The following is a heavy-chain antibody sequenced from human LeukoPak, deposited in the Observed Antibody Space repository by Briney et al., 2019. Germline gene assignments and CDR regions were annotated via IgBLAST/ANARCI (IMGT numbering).Heavy chain of an antibody. CDR2: ISYDGSNK. D-gene: IGHD6-13*01. CDR3: ARHREPYSSSWYDFDY. Sequence: GRSLRLSCAASGFTFSSYAMHWVRQAPGKGLEWVAVISYDGSNKYYADSVKGQFTISRDNSKNTLYLQMNSLRAEDTAVYYCARHREPYSSSWYDFDYWGQGTLVTVSS. V-gene: IGHV3-30-3*01. CDR1: GFTFSSYA. J-gene: IGHJ4*02.